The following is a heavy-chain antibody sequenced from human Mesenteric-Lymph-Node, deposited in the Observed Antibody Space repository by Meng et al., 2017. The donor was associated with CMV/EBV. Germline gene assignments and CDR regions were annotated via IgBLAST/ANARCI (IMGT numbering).Heavy chain of an antibody. Sequence: GESLKISCAASGFTFSSYSMNWVRQAPGKGLEWVSYISSSSSTIYYADSVKGRFTISRDNAKNSLYLQMNSLRAEDTAVYYCARRTGMVITIFGVVTPYGMDVWGQGTTVTVSS. J-gene: IGHJ6*02. CDR2: ISSSSSTI. D-gene: IGHD3-3*01. CDR1: GFTFSSYS. V-gene: IGHV3-48*04. CDR3: ARRTGMVITIFGVVTPYGMDV.